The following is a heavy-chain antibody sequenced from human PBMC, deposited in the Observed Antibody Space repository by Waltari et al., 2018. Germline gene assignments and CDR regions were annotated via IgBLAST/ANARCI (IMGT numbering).Heavy chain of an antibody. CDR3: ATYIGASVGTAAFDV. CDR1: Y. D-gene: IGHD5-12*01. Sequence: YWACVRQPPGQGLEWFGTISYTGATYSSPSLNSRVTVSRDTSKNQLSLTLGSVTASDTAVYYCATYIGASVGTAAFDVWGQGAMVTVSS. J-gene: IGHJ3*01. CDR2: ISYTGAT. V-gene: IGHV4-39*01.